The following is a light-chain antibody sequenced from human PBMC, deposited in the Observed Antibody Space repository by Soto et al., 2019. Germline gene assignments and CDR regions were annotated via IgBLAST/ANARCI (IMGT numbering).Light chain of an antibody. V-gene: IGLV2-14*01. CDR2: DVA. J-gene: IGLJ2*01. CDR3: SSYTTTTTFVL. CDR1: SGDIGTYNF. Sequence: QSALTQPASVSGSPGQSITISCTGTSGDIGTYNFVSWYQHHPGKAPKLMMYDVAYRPFGISNRFSGSKSGNTASLTISGLQAEDEAVYYCSSYTTTTTFVLFGGGTKLTVL.